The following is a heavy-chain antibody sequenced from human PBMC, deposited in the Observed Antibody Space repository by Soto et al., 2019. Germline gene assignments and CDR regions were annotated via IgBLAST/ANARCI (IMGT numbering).Heavy chain of an antibody. V-gene: IGHV3-23*01. CDR2: ISGSGGST. Sequence: GGSLRLSCAASGFTFSSYAMSWVRQAPGKGLEWVSAISGSGGSTYYADSVKGRFTISRDNSKNTLYLQMNSLRAEDTAVYYCAKIGDYDILTGRNWFDPWGQGTLVT. J-gene: IGHJ5*02. D-gene: IGHD3-9*01. CDR3: AKIGDYDILTGRNWFDP. CDR1: GFTFSSYA.